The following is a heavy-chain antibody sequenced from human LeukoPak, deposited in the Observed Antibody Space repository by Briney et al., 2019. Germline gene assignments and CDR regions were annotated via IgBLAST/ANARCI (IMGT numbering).Heavy chain of an antibody. CDR2: VYTSGST. Sequence: SETLSLTCTVPGGSISSYYGSWIRQPAGEGLEWMGRVYTSGSTNTNPSLKSRGTMSADTPKNQSSLKLRSATAADTAVYSCARGGDCGGDCEDAFDIWGQGTMVTVSS. CDR3: ARGGDCGGDCEDAFDI. J-gene: IGHJ3*02. V-gene: IGHV4-4*07. CDR1: GGSISSYY. D-gene: IGHD2-21*02.